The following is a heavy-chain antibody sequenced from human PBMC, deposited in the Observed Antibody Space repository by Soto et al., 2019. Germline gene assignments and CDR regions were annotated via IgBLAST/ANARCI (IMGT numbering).Heavy chain of an antibody. CDR3: AREKRANGYFDY. CDR1: GFTFSSYW. D-gene: IGHD6-25*01. CDR2: IKQDGSEK. Sequence: EVQLVESGGGLVPPGGSLRLYCAGAGFTFSSYWMSWVRQAPGKGLEWVANIKQDGSEKYYVDSVNGRFTISRDNAKNSMYRQMHSLRVEDTAVYYCAREKRANGYFDYWGQGTMV. J-gene: IGHJ4*02. V-gene: IGHV3-7*01.